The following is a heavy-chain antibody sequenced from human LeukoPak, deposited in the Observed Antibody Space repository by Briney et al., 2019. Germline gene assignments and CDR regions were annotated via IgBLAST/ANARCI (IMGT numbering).Heavy chain of an antibody. CDR2: IYTSGST. V-gene: IGHV4-61*02. CDR1: GGSISSGSYY. Sequence: PSETLSLTCTVSGGSISSGSYYWSWIRQPAGKGLEWVGRIYTSGSTNYNPSLKSRVTISVDTSKNQFSLKLSSVTAADTAVYYCARDGSRGSFYFDNWGQGTLVTVSS. J-gene: IGHJ4*02. CDR3: ARDGSRGSFYFDN. D-gene: IGHD3-10*01.